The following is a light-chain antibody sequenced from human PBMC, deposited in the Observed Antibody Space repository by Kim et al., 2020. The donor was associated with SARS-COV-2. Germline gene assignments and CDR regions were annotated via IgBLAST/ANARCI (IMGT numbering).Light chain of an antibody. CDR3: AAWDDSLKVVV. CDR1: SSNIGKNA. V-gene: IGLV1-36*01. CDR2: YDD. Sequence: QPVLTQPPSVSESPRQRVTISCSGSSSNIGKNAVNWYQPVPGKAPKLVIFYDDLVPSGASDRFSGSKSGTSSSLAISGLQWEDEADYYCAAWDDSLKVVVFGGGTQLTVL. J-gene: IGLJ2*01.